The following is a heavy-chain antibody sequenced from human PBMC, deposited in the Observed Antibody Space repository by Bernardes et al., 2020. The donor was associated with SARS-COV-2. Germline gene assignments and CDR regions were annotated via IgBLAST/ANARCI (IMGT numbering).Heavy chain of an antibody. CDR2: ISAYNGNT. D-gene: IGHD2-21*02. V-gene: IGHV1-18*01. CDR3: AREGFLAYCGGDCYSGWFDP. J-gene: IGHJ5*02. CDR1: GYTFTSYG. Sequence: ASVKVSWKASGYTFTSYGISWVRQAPGQGLEWMGWISAYNGNTNYAQKLQGRVTMTTDTSTSTAYMELRSLRSDDTAVYYCAREGFLAYCGGDCYSGWFDPWGQGTLVTVSS.